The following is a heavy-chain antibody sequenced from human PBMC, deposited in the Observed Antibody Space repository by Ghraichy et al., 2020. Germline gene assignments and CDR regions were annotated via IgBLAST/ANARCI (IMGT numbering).Heavy chain of an antibody. J-gene: IGHJ4*02. CDR1: GFTFSSDA. CDR3: AKGKGSSGWYY. CDR2: ISGSSDNT. Sequence: GGSLRLSCAASGFTFSSDAMSWVRQAPGKGLEWVSAISGSSDNTYYADSAKGRFTIFRDNSKNTLYLQMNSLRVEDTALYYCAKGKGSSGWYYWGQGTLVTVSS. V-gene: IGHV3-23*01. D-gene: IGHD6-19*01.